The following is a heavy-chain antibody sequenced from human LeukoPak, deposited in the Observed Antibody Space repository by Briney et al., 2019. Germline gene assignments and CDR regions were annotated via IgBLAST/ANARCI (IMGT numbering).Heavy chain of an antibody. CDR3: ARLYNWNDRTQGYFDY. Sequence: GASVKVSCKASGYTFTSYYMHWVRQAPGQGLEWMGIINPSGGSTSYAQKFQGRVTMTRDTSTSTVYMELSSLRSKDTAVYYCARLYNWNDRTQGYFDYWGQGTLVTVSS. CDR1: GYTFTSYY. J-gene: IGHJ4*02. D-gene: IGHD1-20*01. CDR2: INPSGGST. V-gene: IGHV1-46*01.